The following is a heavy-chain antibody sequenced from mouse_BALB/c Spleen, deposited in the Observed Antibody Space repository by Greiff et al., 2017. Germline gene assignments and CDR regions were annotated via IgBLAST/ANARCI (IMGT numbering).Heavy chain of an antibody. D-gene: IGHD1-1*01. CDR2: ISSGGSYT. CDR1: GFTFSSYA. J-gene: IGHJ4*01. CDR3: ARENYPYAMDF. V-gene: IGHV5-9-4*01. Sequence: DVKLVESGGGLVKPGGSLKLSCAASGFTFSSYAMSWVRQSPEKRLEWVAEISSGGSYTYYPDTVTGRFTISRDNAKNTLYLEMSSLRSEDTAMYYCARENYPYAMDFWGQGTSVTVSS.